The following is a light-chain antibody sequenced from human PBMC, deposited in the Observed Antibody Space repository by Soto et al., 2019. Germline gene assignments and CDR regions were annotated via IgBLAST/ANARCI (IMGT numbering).Light chain of an antibody. CDR2: SNN. CDR3: AAWDDSLNGVV. V-gene: IGLV1-44*01. J-gene: IGLJ2*01. Sequence: QAVVTQPPSASGTLGQRVTISCSGSSSNIGSKTVNWYQQLPGTAPKLLIYSNNQRPSGVPDRFSGSKSGTSASLAISGLQSEDEADYYCAAWDDSLNGVVFGGGTKLTVL. CDR1: SSNIGSKT.